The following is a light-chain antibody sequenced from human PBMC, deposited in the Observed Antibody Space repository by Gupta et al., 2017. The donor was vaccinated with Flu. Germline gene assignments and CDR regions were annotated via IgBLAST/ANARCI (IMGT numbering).Light chain of an antibody. CDR2: EAS. CDR1: HRRRYSDGKQY. Sequence: VTPGKPAAISCNTSHRRRYSDGKQYLYWYLQKPGQPPQFLIYEASNRGSGVPDRFSGSGSGTDFTLTISRGEAEDVGVYYCTQWKHRPLTFGGGTKVDIE. V-gene: IGKV2D-29*01. CDR3: TQWKHRPLT. J-gene: IGKJ4*01.